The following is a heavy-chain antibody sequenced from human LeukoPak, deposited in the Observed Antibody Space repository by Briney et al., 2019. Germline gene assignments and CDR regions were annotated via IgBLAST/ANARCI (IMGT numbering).Heavy chain of an antibody. J-gene: IGHJ4*02. V-gene: IGHV3-7*01. CDR1: GFTFSSYW. CDR3: ARDPVDTAMVPYSDY. CDR2: IKQDGSEK. D-gene: IGHD5-18*01. Sequence: PGGSLRLSCAASGFTFSSYWMSWVRQAPGKGLEWVANIKQDGSEKYYVDSVKGRFTISRHNAKNSLYLQMNSLRAEDTAVYYCARDPVDTAMVPYSDYWGQGTLVTVSS.